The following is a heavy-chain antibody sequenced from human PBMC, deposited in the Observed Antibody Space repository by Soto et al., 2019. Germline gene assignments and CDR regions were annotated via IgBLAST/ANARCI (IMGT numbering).Heavy chain of an antibody. Sequence: ASVKVSCKASGYTFTSYGISWVRQAPGQGREWMGWISAYNGNTNYAQKLQGRVTMTTDTSTSTAYMELRSLRSDDTAVYYCASDLDIVVVPAAAYYYYGMDVWGQGTTVTVSS. CDR1: GYTFTSYG. J-gene: IGHJ6*02. CDR2: ISAYNGNT. V-gene: IGHV1-18*04. CDR3: ASDLDIVVVPAAAYYYYGMDV. D-gene: IGHD2-2*03.